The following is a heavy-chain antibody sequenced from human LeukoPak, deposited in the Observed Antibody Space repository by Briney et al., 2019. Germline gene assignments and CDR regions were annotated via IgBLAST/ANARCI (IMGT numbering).Heavy chain of an antibody. CDR2: IYYSGST. Sequence: SETLSLTCTVSGGSISSYYWSWIRQPPGKGLEWIGYIYYSGSTNYNPSLKSRVTISVDTSKNQFSLKLSSVTAADTAVYYCAREPYAAGPDYWGQGTLVTVSS. D-gene: IGHD6-13*01. J-gene: IGHJ4*02. CDR3: AREPYAAGPDY. CDR1: GGSISSYY. V-gene: IGHV4-59*01.